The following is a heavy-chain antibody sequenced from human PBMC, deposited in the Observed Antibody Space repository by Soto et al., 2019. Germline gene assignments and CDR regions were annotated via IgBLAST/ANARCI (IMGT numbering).Heavy chain of an antibody. J-gene: IGHJ4*02. D-gene: IGHD3-3*01. V-gene: IGHV4-31*03. CDR3: ARAAETYYDFWSGYYRNYFDY. CDR1: GGSISSGGYY. Sequence: SETLSLTCTVSGGSISSGGYYWSWIRQHPGKGLEWIGYIYYSGSTYYNPSLKSRVTISVDTSKNQFSLKLSSVTAADTAVYYCARAAETYYDFWSGYYRNYFDYWGQGTLVTVSS. CDR2: IYYSGST.